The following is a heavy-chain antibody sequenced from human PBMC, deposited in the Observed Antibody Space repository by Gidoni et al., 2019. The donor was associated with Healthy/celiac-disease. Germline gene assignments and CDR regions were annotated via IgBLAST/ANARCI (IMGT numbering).Heavy chain of an antibody. Sequence: QVQLVQSGAEVKKPGSSVKVSCKASGGTFSSYAISWVRQAPGQGLEWMGRIIPILGIANYAQKCQGRVTITADKSTSTAYMELSSLRSEDTAVYYCARETYYYDSSGYFPIDYWGQGTLVTVSS. CDR1: GGTFSSYA. V-gene: IGHV1-69*04. CDR3: ARETYYYDSSGYFPIDY. J-gene: IGHJ4*02. CDR2: IIPILGIA. D-gene: IGHD3-22*01.